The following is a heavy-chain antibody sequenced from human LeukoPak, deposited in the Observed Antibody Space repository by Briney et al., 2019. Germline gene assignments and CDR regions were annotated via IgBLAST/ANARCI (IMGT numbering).Heavy chain of an antibody. D-gene: IGHD3-22*01. CDR2: ISSSSSYI. V-gene: IGHV3-21*01. Sequence: GGSLRLSCAGSGFTFSSYSMNWVRRAPGKGLEWVSSISSSSSYIYYADSVKGRFTISRDNAKNSLYLQMNSLRAEDTAVYYCARDSFYYDSSGYHDYWGQGTLVTVSS. J-gene: IGHJ4*02. CDR3: ARDSFYYDSSGYHDY. CDR1: GFTFSSYS.